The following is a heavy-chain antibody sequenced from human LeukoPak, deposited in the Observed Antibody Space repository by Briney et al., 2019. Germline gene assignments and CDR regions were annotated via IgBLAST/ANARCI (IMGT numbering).Heavy chain of an antibody. CDR3: ARDPLSGYYSYYYYYMDV. Sequence: EASVEVSCKASGYTFTSCGISWVRQAPGQGLEWMGWISAYNGNTNYAQKLQGRVTMTTDTSTSTAYMELRSLRSDDTAVYYCARDPLSGYYSYYYYYMDVWGKGTTVTVSS. V-gene: IGHV1-18*01. CDR1: GYTFTSCG. J-gene: IGHJ6*03. D-gene: IGHD3-22*01. CDR2: ISAYNGNT.